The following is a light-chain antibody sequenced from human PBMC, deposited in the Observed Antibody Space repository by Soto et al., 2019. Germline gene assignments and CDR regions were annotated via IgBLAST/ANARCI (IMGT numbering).Light chain of an antibody. CDR3: QQYGNSPYT. Sequence: EIVLRQSPDTLSLSPGERATLSCRASQSVSSSYLAWYQHKPGQAPRLLIYGASSRATGIPDRFSGSGSGTDFTLTINRLEPEDFAVYYCQQYGNSPYTFAQGTKLEIK. CDR2: GAS. J-gene: IGKJ2*01. V-gene: IGKV3-20*01. CDR1: QSVSSSY.